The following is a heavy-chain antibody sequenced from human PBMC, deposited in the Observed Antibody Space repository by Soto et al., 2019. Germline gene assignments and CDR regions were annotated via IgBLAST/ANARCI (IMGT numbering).Heavy chain of an antibody. CDR3: ATTRPDDAFDI. Sequence: ASVKGSFKVSGYTPTGLFMRWVRQAPGKGLEWMGGFDPEDGETIYAQKFQGRVTMTEDTSTDTAYMELSSLRSEDTAVYYCATTRPDDAFDIWGQGTMVTVSS. CDR2: FDPEDGET. CDR1: GYTPTGLF. J-gene: IGHJ3*02. V-gene: IGHV1-24*01.